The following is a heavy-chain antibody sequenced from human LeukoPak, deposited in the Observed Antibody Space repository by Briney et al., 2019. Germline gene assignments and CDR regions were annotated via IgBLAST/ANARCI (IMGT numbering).Heavy chain of an antibody. J-gene: IGHJ4*02. CDR3: ARAVAGTKFDC. V-gene: IGHV3-23*01. Sequence: GGSLRLSCAASGFTFSSYAMSWVRQAPGKGLEWVSAISGSGGSTYYAESVKGRFTISRDNSKNTLYLQMNSLRAGDTAVYYCARAVAGTKFDCWGQGTLVTVSS. D-gene: IGHD6-19*01. CDR2: ISGSGGST. CDR1: GFTFSSYA.